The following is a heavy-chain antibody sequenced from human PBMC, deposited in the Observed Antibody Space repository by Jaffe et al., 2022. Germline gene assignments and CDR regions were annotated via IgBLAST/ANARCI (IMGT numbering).Heavy chain of an antibody. V-gene: IGHV1-2*06. J-gene: IGHJ6*03. Sequence: QVQVVQSGAEVKKPGASVKVSCKASGYTFSGYYMQWVRQAPGQGLEWMGRINPNTGATNSAQKFQGRVTMTRDTSITTAYMELNSLTSDDTAVYYCARTSLVAGSRPYMDVWGTGTTVTVSS. CDR3: ARTSLVAGSRPYMDV. CDR2: INPNTGAT. CDR1: GYTFSGYY. D-gene: IGHD3-10*01.